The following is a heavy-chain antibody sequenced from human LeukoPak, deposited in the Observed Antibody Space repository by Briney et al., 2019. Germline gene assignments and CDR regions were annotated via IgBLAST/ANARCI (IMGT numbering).Heavy chain of an antibody. CDR2: ISGSGSTT. CDR3: AKDHPHGSSWFFDF. Sequence: GGSLRLSCAASGFTFNIYAMTWVRRAPGKGLEWVSGISGSGSTTHYADSVKGRFTISRDNSKNTVYLQMNSLRAEDTALYYCAKDHPHGSSWFFDFWGQGTLVTVSS. D-gene: IGHD6-13*01. V-gene: IGHV3-23*01. J-gene: IGHJ4*02. CDR1: GFTFNIYA.